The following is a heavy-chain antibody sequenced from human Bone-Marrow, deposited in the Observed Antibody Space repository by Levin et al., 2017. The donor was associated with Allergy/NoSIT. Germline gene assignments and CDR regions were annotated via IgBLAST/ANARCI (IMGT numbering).Heavy chain of an antibody. CDR1: GFTFSSYA. J-gene: IGHJ4*02. V-gene: IGHV3-30-3*01. CDR3: ARLLGYSSSWYEGLDY. Sequence: GGSLRLSCAASGFTFSSYAMHWVRQAPGKGLEWVAVISYDGSNKYYADSVKGRFTISRDNSKNTLYLQMNSLRAEDTAVYYCARLLGYSSSWYEGLDYWGQGTLVTVSS. D-gene: IGHD6-13*01. CDR2: ISYDGSNK.